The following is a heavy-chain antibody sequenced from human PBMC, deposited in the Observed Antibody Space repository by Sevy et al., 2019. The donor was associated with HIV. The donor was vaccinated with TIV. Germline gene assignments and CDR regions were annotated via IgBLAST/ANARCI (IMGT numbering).Heavy chain of an antibody. J-gene: IGHJ6*02. CDR1: GFTFSSYA. Sequence: GGSLRLSCAASGFTFSSYAMSWVRQAPGKGLEWVSAISGSGGSTYYADSVKGRFTISRDNSKNTLYLQMNSLRAEDTAVYYCANDGAAGYYYYGMDVWGQRTTVTVSS. V-gene: IGHV3-23*01. D-gene: IGHD6-19*01. CDR2: ISGSGGST. CDR3: ANDGAAGYYYYGMDV.